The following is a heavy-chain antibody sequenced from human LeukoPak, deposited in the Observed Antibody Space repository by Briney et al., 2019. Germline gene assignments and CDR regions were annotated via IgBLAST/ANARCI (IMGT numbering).Heavy chain of an antibody. Sequence: PSETLSLTCAVYGGSFSGYYWSWIRQPPGKGLEWIGEINHSGSTNYNPSLKSRVTISVDTSKSQFSLKLSSVTAADTAVYYCARGPHDSSGFLFYWGQGTLVTVSS. J-gene: IGHJ4*02. CDR3: ARGPHDSSGFLFY. CDR2: INHSGST. V-gene: IGHV4-34*01. D-gene: IGHD3-22*01. CDR1: GGSFSGYY.